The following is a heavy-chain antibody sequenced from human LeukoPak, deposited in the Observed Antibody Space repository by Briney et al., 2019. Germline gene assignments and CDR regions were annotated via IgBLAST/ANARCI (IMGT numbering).Heavy chain of an antibody. D-gene: IGHD3-22*01. J-gene: IGHJ4*02. Sequence: PSETLSLTCTVSGGSISSYYWSWIRQPPGKGLEWIGYIYYSGSTNYNPSLKSRVTISVDTSKNPFSLKLSSVAAADTAVYYCARHRGYYYDSSGYWFDYWGQGTLVTVSS. CDR2: IYYSGST. CDR1: GGSISSYY. CDR3: ARHRGYYYDSSGYWFDY. V-gene: IGHV4-59*08.